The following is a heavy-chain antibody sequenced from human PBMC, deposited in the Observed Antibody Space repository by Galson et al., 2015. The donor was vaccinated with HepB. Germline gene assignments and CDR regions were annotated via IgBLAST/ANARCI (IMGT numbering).Heavy chain of an antibody. V-gene: IGHV3-72*01. D-gene: IGHD6-19*01. CDR1: GLTFSDHY. J-gene: IGHJ4*02. Sequence: SLRLSCAVSGLTFSDHYMDWVRQAPGKGLEWVGRCRNKANSYTTEYAASVKGRFTISRDDSNYSLYLQMNSLKTEDTAMYYCARMIEVAGRYYFAYWGQGTLVTVSS. CDR3: ARMIEVAGRYYFAY. CDR2: CRNKANSYTT.